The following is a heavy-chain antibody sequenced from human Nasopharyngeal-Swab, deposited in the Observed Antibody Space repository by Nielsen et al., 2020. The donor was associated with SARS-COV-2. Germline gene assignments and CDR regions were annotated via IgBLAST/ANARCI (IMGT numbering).Heavy chain of an antibody. J-gene: IGHJ4*02. CDR2: INQDGSDI. D-gene: IGHD6-19*01. Sequence: GESLKISCAASGFPFSRYWMSWVRRAPGKGLEWVATINQDGSDIGYVDSVAGRFTISRDNAENSLFLQMNSLRVADTAVYYCARLLEVGGTPLDYWGQGTLVSVSS. V-gene: IGHV3-7*01. CDR3: ARLLEVGGTPLDY. CDR1: GFPFSRYW.